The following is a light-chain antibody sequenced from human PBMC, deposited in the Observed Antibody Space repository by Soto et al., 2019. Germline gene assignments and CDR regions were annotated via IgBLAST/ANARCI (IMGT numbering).Light chain of an antibody. J-gene: IGKJ3*01. CDR2: VAS. CDR3: QQRSNWPPGLT. V-gene: IGKV1-39*01. Sequence: EIQFTQAASSGPASIGDRVTMTCRASQSISSHLNWYQQTPGKAAKLLLYVASSLQSGVPSRFNGSWSGTDFTLTSSSLESEDFAVYYGQQRSNWPPGLTFGPGTNVDIK. CDR1: QSISSH.